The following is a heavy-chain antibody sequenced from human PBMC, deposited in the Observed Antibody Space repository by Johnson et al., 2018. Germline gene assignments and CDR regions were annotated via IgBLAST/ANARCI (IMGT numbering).Heavy chain of an antibody. CDR1: GFTFGDYA. V-gene: IGHV3-49*03. Sequence: VQLVESGGGLVQPGRSLRLSCTASGFTFGDYAMSWFRQAPGKGLAWVGFIRSKAYGGTTEYAASVKGRFTISRDDSRNSLYLQMNGLKTEDTAVYYCVSSIGGFMDVWGQGTTVTVSS. D-gene: IGHD1-26*01. CDR3: VSSIGGFMDV. CDR2: IRSKAYGGTT. J-gene: IGHJ6*02.